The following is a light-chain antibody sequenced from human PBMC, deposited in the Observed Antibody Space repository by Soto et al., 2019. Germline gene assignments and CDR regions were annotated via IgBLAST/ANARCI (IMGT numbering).Light chain of an antibody. J-gene: IGKJ4*01. Sequence: ETVMTQSPATLSESQGERATLSCRARKSVSNNLAWYQQKPGQAPRLLIYGAAARATGIPARFSGSGFGTEFTLSISSLQSEDSAVYSCQHYNEWPLTFGGGTKVEIK. V-gene: IGKV3-15*01. CDR2: GAA. CDR1: KSVSNN. CDR3: QHYNEWPLT.